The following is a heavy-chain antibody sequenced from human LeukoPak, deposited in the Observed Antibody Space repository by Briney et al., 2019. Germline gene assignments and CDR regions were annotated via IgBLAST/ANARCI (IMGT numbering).Heavy chain of an antibody. V-gene: IGHV3-23*01. Sequence: GGSLRLSCAASGFTFSSYTMSWVRQAPGKGLEWVSTITTSDGNTYYADSVKGRFTVSRDNSKNTLFLQMNSLRAEDTAVYYCAKPEVNTFRLLFDYRGQGTLVTVSS. CDR2: ITTSDGNT. J-gene: IGHJ4*02. CDR3: AKPEVNTFRLLFDY. D-gene: IGHD3-16*01. CDR1: GFTFSSYT.